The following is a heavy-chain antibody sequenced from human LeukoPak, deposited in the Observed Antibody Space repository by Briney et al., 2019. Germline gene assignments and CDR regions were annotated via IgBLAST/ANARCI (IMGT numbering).Heavy chain of an antibody. V-gene: IGHV3-48*04. CDR3: ARDLGSYELRGIDL. D-gene: IGHD1-7*01. CDR1: GFTFSSYS. CDR2: ISTSSGTI. Sequence: GGSLRLSCAASGFTFSSYSMNWVRQAPGKGLEWVSYISTSSGTIHYAGSVKGRFTISRDNAKNVLYLQMHSLRAGDTAVYYCARDLGSYELRGIDLWGQGTLVTVSS. J-gene: IGHJ5*02.